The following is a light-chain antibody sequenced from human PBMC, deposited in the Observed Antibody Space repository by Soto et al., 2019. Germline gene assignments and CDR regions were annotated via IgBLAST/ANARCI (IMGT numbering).Light chain of an antibody. V-gene: IGLV2-8*01. Sequence: QSALTQPPSASGSPGQSVAISCTGTSSDVGGYNYVSWYQQHPGKAPKLMIYEVNKRPSGVPDRVSGSKSGNTASLTVSGLQAEDEADYYCSAYAGSSNVFGTGINLTVL. CDR3: SAYAGSSNV. CDR1: SSDVGGYNY. CDR2: EVN. J-gene: IGLJ1*01.